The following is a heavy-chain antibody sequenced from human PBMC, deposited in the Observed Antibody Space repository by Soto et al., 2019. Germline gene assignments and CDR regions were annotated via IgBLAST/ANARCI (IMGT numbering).Heavy chain of an antibody. V-gene: IGHV3-21*01. CDR1: GFTFRTYV. J-gene: IGHJ6*02. CDR3: AREETAWPLAYGLDV. D-gene: IGHD2-21*02. CDR2: IGRRSDI. Sequence: PGGSLRLSCAASGFTFRTYVMNWVRQAPGKGLEWVSSIGRRSDIYYADSVKGRFTISRDNAKNSVSLQMNSLRDEDTAVYYCAREETAWPLAYGLDVWGQGTTVTVSS.